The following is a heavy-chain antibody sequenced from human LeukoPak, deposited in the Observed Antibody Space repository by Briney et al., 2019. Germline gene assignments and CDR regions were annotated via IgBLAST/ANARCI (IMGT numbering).Heavy chain of an antibody. CDR3: ARSVSSPGRRRFDP. Sequence: SETLSLTCTVSGGSISSYYWSWIRQPPGKGLEWIGYIYYSGSTNYNPSLKSRVTISVDTSKNQFSLKLSSVTAADTAVYYCARSVSSPGRRRFDPWGQGTLVTVSS. J-gene: IGHJ5*02. CDR2: IYYSGST. CDR1: GGSISSYY. V-gene: IGHV4-59*01.